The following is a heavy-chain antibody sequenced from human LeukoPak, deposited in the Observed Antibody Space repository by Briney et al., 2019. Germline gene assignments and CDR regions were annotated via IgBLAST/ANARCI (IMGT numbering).Heavy chain of an antibody. CDR3: ARTYYDFWSGYRHDY. Sequence: GGSLRLSCEASRFAFSSYWMSWVHQAPGKGLEWVANIKQDGSEKYYVDSVKGRFTISRDNAKNSLYLQMNSLRAEDTAVYYCARTYYDFWSGYRHDYWGQGTLVTVSS. CDR1: RFAFSSYW. D-gene: IGHD3-3*01. J-gene: IGHJ4*02. CDR2: IKQDGSEK. V-gene: IGHV3-7*01.